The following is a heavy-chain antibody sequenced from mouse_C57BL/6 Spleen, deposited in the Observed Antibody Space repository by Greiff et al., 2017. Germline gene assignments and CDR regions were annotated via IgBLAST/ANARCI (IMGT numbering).Heavy chain of an antibody. D-gene: IGHD1-1*01. CDR2: IYPGNSDT. Sequence: VQLQQSGTVLARPGASVKMSCKTSGYTFTSYWMHWVKQRPGQGLEWIGAIYPGNSDTSYNQKFKGKAKLTAVTSASTAYMELSSLTNEDSAGYYCTRGGTTVANYFDDWGQGTTRTVSS. CDR3: TRGGTTVANYFDD. CDR1: GYTFTSYW. J-gene: IGHJ2*01. V-gene: IGHV1-5*01.